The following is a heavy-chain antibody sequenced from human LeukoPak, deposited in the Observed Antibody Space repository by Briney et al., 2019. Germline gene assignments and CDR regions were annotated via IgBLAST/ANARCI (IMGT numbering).Heavy chain of an antibody. J-gene: IGHJ4*02. CDR3: ARDFFLGYCSSTSCDPGDY. Sequence: GASVRVSCKASGYTFTGQYMHGVRQAPGQGVEWMGWINPNSGGTNYAQKFQGRVTMTRDTSISTAYMELSRVRSDDTAVYYCARDFFLGYCSSTSCDPGDYWGQGTLVTVSS. CDR1: GYTFTGQY. CDR2: INPNSGGT. V-gene: IGHV1-2*02. D-gene: IGHD2-2*01.